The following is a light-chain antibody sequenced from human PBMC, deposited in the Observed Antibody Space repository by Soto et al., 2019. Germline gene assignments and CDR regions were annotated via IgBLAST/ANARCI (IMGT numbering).Light chain of an antibody. CDR2: GAS. CDR3: QQYGSSPGVT. CDR1: QSVSSSY. V-gene: IGKV3-20*01. J-gene: IGKJ3*01. Sequence: EIVLTQSPGTLSLSPGERATLSCRASQSVSSSYLAWYQQKPGQAPRLLIYGASSRATGIPDRFSGSGSGTDFTLTISRLEPEDFAVYYCQQYGSSPGVTFGPWDQSGYQT.